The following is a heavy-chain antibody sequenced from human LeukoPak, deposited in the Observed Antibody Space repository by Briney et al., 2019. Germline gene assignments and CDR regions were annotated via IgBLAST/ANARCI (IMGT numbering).Heavy chain of an antibody. Sequence: ASVKVSCKASGGTFSSYAISWVRQAPGQGLEWMGGIIPIFGTANYAQKFQGRVTITADKSTSTAYMELSSLRSEDTAVYYCARDLATMVRGVKIYGMDVWGKGTTVTVSP. J-gene: IGHJ6*04. V-gene: IGHV1-69*06. CDR2: IIPIFGTA. CDR1: GGTFSSYA. D-gene: IGHD3-10*01. CDR3: ARDLATMVRGVKIYGMDV.